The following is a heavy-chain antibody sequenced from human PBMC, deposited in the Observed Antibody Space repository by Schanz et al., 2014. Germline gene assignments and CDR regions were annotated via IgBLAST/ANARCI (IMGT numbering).Heavy chain of an antibody. CDR1: GYTFTAYG. CDR2: ISAYNGHT. Sequence: GPELKRPGASVKVSCQTSGYTFTAYGIKWVRQAPGQGLEWMGWISAYNGHTDYAQKLQGRVTLTTDTSTSTAYMELRNLRSDDTAVYYCARAKRFGDMDVWGQGTTVTVSS. J-gene: IGHJ6*02. D-gene: IGHD3-10*01. CDR3: ARAKRFGDMDV. V-gene: IGHV1-18*01.